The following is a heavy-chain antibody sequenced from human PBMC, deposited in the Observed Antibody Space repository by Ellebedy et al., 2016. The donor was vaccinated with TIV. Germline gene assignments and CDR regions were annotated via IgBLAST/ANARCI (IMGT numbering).Heavy chain of an antibody. CDR1: GYLFTSYW. J-gene: IGHJ2*01. D-gene: IGHD5-18*01. CDR2: IYPADSDT. Sequence: PGGSLRLSCKGSGYLFTSYWIGWVRQMPGKGLEWMGIIYPADSDTKYSPSFQGQVTISADRSISTAYLQWSSLKASDTATYYCARYSYGYGGYFDLWGRGTLVTVSS. V-gene: IGHV5-51*01. CDR3: ARYSYGYGGYFDL.